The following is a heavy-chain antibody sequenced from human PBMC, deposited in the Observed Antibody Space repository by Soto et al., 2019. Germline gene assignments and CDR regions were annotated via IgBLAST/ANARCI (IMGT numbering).Heavy chain of an antibody. V-gene: IGHV4-30-4*01. CDR3: ARAAKPYYYDSSGYYYTFDI. CDR1: GGSISSGDSY. CDR2: IYCSGST. D-gene: IGHD3-22*01. J-gene: IGHJ3*02. Sequence: QVQLQESGPGLVKPSQTLSLTCTVSGGSISSGDSYWSWIRQPPGRGLEWIGYIYCSGSTYYTPSLKSRVTISVDTYKNQFSLKLSSVTAADTAVYYCARAAKPYYYDSSGYYYTFDIWGQGTMVTVSS.